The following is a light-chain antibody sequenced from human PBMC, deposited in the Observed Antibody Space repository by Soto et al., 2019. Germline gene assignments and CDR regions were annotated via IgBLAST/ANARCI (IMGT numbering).Light chain of an antibody. CDR1: QDISTF. Sequence: DIPLTQSPSFLSASVGDRVTITCRASQDISTFLAWYQQKPGKAPQLLIYSTSNLHSGVPPRFSGSGSGTEFTLTVSSLQPEDFATYHCQQHNSYPYTFGQGTNLEIK. CDR3: QQHNSYPYT. CDR2: STS. V-gene: IGKV1-9*01. J-gene: IGKJ2*01.